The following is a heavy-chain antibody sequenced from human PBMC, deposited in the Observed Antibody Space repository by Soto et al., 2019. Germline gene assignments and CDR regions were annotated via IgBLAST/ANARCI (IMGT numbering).Heavy chain of an antibody. CDR3: ARVPLMVSSYYYYYGMDV. J-gene: IGHJ6*02. D-gene: IGHD2-8*01. V-gene: IGHV1-3*01. Sequence: ASVKVSCKASGYTFTSYAMHWVRQAPGQRLEWMGWINAGNGNTKYSQKFQGRVTITRDTSASTAYMELSSLRSEDTAVYYCARVPLMVSSYYYYYGMDVWGQGTTVTVSS. CDR2: INAGNGNT. CDR1: GYTFTSYA.